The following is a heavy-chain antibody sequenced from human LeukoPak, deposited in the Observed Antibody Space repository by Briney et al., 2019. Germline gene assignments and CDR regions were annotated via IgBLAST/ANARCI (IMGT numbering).Heavy chain of an antibody. CDR2: INPNNGGT. J-gene: IGHJ4*02. D-gene: IGHD1-26*01. CDR1: GYTFTGYD. CDR3: ARDRLGSYEY. Sequence: ASVTVSCKASGYTFTGYDLDWVRLAPGQGLEWMGRINPNNGGTNYAQKFQGRVTMTRDTSISTAFMELSRLRSDDTAIYYCARDRLGSYEYWGQGTLVTVSS. V-gene: IGHV1-2*06.